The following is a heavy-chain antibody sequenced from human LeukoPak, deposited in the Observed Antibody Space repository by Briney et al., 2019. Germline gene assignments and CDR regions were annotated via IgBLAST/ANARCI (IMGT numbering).Heavy chain of an antibody. Sequence: SETLSLTCNVSGGSMSNIYYWGWIRQPPGKGLEWIGSIYHSGSTYYNPSLKSRVTISVDTSKNQFSLKLSSVTAADTAVYYCASSSGSSADFDYWGQGTLVTVSS. V-gene: IGHV4-38-2*02. CDR1: GGSMSNIYY. CDR3: ASSSGSSADFDY. J-gene: IGHJ4*02. D-gene: IGHD1-26*01. CDR2: IYHSGST.